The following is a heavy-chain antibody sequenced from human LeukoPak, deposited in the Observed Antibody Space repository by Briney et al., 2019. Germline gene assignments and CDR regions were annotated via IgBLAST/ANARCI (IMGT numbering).Heavy chain of an antibody. CDR1: GLTFSNYD. Sequence: GRSLRLSCAASGLTFSNYDMHWGRQAPGKGLEWAAVIWWDGSNKYYADSVKGRLTISRDNSKNTLYLQMNSLRAEDTAVYYCARDRLGATWAFDYWGQGTLVTVSS. D-gene: IGHD1-26*01. CDR2: IWWDGSNK. CDR3: ARDRLGATWAFDY. V-gene: IGHV3-33*01. J-gene: IGHJ4*02.